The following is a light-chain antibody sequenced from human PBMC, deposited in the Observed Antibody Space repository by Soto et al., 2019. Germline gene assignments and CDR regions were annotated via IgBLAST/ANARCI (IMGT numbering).Light chain of an antibody. J-gene: IGKJ4*01. CDR3: QQYDSSPLT. Sequence: EIVLTQSPGTLSLSPGERATLSCRASQSVSSSFLAWYQQKPGQAPRLLIYGASSRATGIPDRFSGSGSGTDFTFTISRLEPEDVAVYYCQQYDSSPLTFGGGTKVVIK. CDR1: QSVSSSF. CDR2: GAS. V-gene: IGKV3-20*01.